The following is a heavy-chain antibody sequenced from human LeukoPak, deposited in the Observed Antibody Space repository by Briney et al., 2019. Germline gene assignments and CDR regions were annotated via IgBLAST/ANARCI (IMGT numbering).Heavy chain of an antibody. CDR2: IFTSGST. CDR1: GGSISSYY. Sequence: SETLSLTCTVSGGSISSYYWSWVRQPAGKGLEWIGRIFTSGSTNYNPSLKSRVTMSVDTSKNQFSLKLNSVTAADTAVYYCARDRDSGSCSNRYFFDYWGQGTLVTVSS. CDR3: ARDRDSGSCSNRYFFDY. V-gene: IGHV4-4*07. J-gene: IGHJ4*02. D-gene: IGHD1-26*01.